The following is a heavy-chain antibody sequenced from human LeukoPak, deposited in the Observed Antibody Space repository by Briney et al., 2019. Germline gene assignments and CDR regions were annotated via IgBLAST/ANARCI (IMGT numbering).Heavy chain of an antibody. Sequence: GGSLRLSCAASGFTFSSYAMHWVRQAPGKGLEWVAVISYDGSNKYYADSVKGRFTISRDNAKNSLYLQMNSLRAEDMALYYCAKGLEYSSESYFDYWGQGTLVTVSS. D-gene: IGHD6-6*01. CDR1: GFTFSSYA. V-gene: IGHV3-30-3*01. J-gene: IGHJ4*02. CDR2: ISYDGSNK. CDR3: AKGLEYSSESYFDY.